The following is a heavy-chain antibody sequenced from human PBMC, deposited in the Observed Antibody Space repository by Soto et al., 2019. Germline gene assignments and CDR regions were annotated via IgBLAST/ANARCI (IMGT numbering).Heavy chain of an antibody. CDR1: GGTFSSYT. V-gene: IGHV1-69*02. CDR2: IIPILGIA. D-gene: IGHD3-10*01. J-gene: IGHJ5*02. CDR3: ARVPDPRGDPYNWFDP. Sequence: GASVKVSCKASGGTFSSYTISWVRQAPGQGLEWMGRIIPILGIANYAQKFQGRVTITADKSTSTAYMELSSLRSEDTAVYYCARVPDPRGDPYNWFDPWGQGTLVTVSS.